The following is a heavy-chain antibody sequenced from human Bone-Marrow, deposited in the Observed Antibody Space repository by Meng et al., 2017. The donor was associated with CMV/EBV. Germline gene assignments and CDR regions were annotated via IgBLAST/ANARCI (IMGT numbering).Heavy chain of an antibody. CDR2: ISSSGSTI. V-gene: IGHV3-11*01. CDR3: ASVTAMVNY. CDR1: GFTFSDYY. J-gene: IGHJ4*02. D-gene: IGHD5-18*01. Sequence: GESLKIPCAASGFTFSDYYMSWIRQAPGKGLEWVSYISSSGSTIYYADSVKGRFTISRDNAKNSLYLQMNSLRAEDTAVYYCASVTAMVNYWGQGTLVTVSS.